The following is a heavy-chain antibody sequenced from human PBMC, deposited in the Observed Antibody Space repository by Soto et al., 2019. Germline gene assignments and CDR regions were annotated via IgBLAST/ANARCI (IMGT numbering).Heavy chain of an antibody. Sequence: GGSLRLSCAATGFTFSSYWMSWVRQAPGKGLEWVANIKQDGSEKYYVDSVKGRFTISRDNAKNSLYLQMNSLRAEDTAVYYCARDPPRGYSYGFAYWGQGTLVTVSS. J-gene: IGHJ4*02. D-gene: IGHD5-18*01. CDR3: ARDPPRGYSYGFAY. V-gene: IGHV3-7*01. CDR2: IKQDGSEK. CDR1: GFTFSSYW.